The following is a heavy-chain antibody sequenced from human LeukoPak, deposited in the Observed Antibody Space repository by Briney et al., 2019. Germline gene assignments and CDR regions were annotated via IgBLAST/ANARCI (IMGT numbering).Heavy chain of an antibody. CDR3: ARSTSVWYGFDL. CDR1: GDSISNMDSSYL. CDR2: VHHNGST. J-gene: IGHJ4*02. Sequence: PSETLSLTCTVSGDSISNMDSSYLWTWVRQSPEKGLEWIGEVHHNGSTNYNRSLKSRVNMSVDKSRNQFSLKLTSVTAADTAVYYCARSTSVWYGFDLWGQGTLVTVSS. V-gene: IGHV4-4*02. D-gene: IGHD6-19*01.